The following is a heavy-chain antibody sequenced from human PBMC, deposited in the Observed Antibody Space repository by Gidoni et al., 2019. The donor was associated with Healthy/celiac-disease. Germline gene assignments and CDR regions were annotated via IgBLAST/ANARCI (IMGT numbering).Heavy chain of an antibody. J-gene: IGHJ1*01. D-gene: IGHD6-13*01. CDR2: IRGSGGST. V-gene: IGHV3-23*01. CDR1: GFTFCSYA. CDR3: AKDGYSSSWYGYFQH. Sequence: EVQLLESGGGLVQPGGSLRLSCAASGFTFCSYAMGWVRQAPGKGLGWVSAIRGSGGSTYYADSVKGRFTISRDNSKNTLYLQMNSLRAEDTAVYYCAKDGYSSSWYGYFQHWGQGTLVTVSS.